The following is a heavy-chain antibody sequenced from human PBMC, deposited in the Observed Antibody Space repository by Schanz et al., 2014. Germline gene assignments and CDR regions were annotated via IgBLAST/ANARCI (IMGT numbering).Heavy chain of an antibody. CDR3: ASKGLTTDAFDI. V-gene: IGHV4-28*01. Sequence: QVQLQESGPGLVKPSETLSLTCAVSGYSINTSDWWGWIRQPPGKGLEWIGYIYYSGSTYYNPSLKSRVTMSVDTSKNQFSLKLSSGTAVDTAVYYCASKGLTTDAFDIWGQGTMVTVSS. CDR1: GYSINTSDW. CDR2: IYYSGST. D-gene: IGHD2-8*01. J-gene: IGHJ3*02.